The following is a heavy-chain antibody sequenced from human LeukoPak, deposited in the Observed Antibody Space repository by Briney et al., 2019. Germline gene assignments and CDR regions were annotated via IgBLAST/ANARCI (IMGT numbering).Heavy chain of an antibody. V-gene: IGHV3-30*14. Sequence: GGSLRLSCAASGFTFSSYTMSWVRQAPGKGLEWVAVISYDGSNKYYADSVKGRFTISRDNSKNTLYLQMNSLRAEDTAVYYCAYEDNWNDFIWGQGTLVTVSS. CDR3: AYEDNWNDFI. D-gene: IGHD1-1*01. CDR2: ISYDGSNK. CDR1: GFTFSSYT. J-gene: IGHJ4*02.